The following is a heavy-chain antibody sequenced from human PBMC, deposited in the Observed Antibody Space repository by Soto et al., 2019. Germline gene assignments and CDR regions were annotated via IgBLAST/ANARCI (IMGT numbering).Heavy chain of an antibody. Sequence: ASVKVSCKASGYTFTGYYMHWVRQAPGQGLEWMGWINPNSGGTNYAQKFQGRVTMTRDTSISTAYMELSRLRFDDTAVYYCARGSGYGSGSYVGPWGQGTLVTVSS. CDR1: GYTFTGYY. CDR2: INPNSGGT. D-gene: IGHD3-10*01. J-gene: IGHJ5*02. CDR3: ARGSGYGSGSYVGP. V-gene: IGHV1-2*02.